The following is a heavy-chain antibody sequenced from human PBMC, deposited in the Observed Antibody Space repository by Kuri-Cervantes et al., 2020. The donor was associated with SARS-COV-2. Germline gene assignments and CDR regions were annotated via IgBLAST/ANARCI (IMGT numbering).Heavy chain of an antibody. CDR2: INSDGSST. CDR3: AGDRGLYGDYPDDAFDI. CDR1: GFTFSSYW. J-gene: IGHJ3*02. V-gene: IGHV3-74*01. D-gene: IGHD4-17*01. Sequence: GGSLRLSCAASGFTFSSYWMFWVRQAPGKGLVWVSRINSDGSSTIYADSVKGRFTISRDNAKNTLYLQMNSLRDDDTAVYYCAGDRGLYGDYPDDAFDIWGQGPMVTVSS.